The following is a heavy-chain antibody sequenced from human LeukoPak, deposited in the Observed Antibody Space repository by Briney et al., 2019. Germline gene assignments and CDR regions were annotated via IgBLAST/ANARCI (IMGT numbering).Heavy chain of an antibody. V-gene: IGHV3-23*01. CDR1: GFTFSNSA. Sequence: GGSLRLSCAASGFTFSNSAMGWVRQAPGKGLEWVSTLSGSGITTYYADSVKGRFTISRDNSKNTLYLQMNSLGAEDTAVYYCAKGMYSSGWSYFDYWGHGTLVTVSS. CDR2: LSGSGITT. D-gene: IGHD6-19*01. J-gene: IGHJ4*01. CDR3: AKGMYSSGWSYFDY.